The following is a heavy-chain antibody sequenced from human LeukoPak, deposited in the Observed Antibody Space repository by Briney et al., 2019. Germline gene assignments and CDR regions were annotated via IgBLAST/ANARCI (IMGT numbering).Heavy chain of an antibody. Sequence: GESLKISCKGSGYSFTSYWISWVRQMPGKGLVWMGRIDPSDSYTNYSPSFQGHVTISADKSISTAYLQWSSLKASDTAMYYCATGGSCSGGSCYSGSWSDPWGQGTLVTVSS. CDR2: IDPSDSYT. D-gene: IGHD2-15*01. CDR1: GYSFTSYW. CDR3: ATGGSCSGGSCYSGSWSDP. J-gene: IGHJ5*02. V-gene: IGHV5-10-1*01.